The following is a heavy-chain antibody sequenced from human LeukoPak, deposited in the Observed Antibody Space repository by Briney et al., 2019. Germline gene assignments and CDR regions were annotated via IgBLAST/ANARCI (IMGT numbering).Heavy chain of an antibody. CDR3: ARDLDNRNYDPFDY. D-gene: IGHD1-14*01. CDR1: GYTFTAHY. CDR2: INPDSGGT. J-gene: IGHJ4*02. Sequence: ASVKVSCKTSGYTFTAHYLHWERQAPGQGLQWMGWINPDSGGTNYAQTFQGRVTMSSDTSVDTAYMELTSLTSDDSAVYYCARDLDNRNYDPFDYWGQGTLVTVSS. V-gene: IGHV1-2*02.